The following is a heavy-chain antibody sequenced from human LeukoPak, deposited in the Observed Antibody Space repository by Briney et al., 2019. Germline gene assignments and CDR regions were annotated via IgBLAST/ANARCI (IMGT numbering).Heavy chain of an antibody. CDR3: ARDMEATVTSDFDY. CDR2: INTKNGGT. Sequence: ASVKVSCKASGYTFTGYYMHWVRQAPGQGLERMGWINTKNGGTNYAQKFQGRVTMTRVTSISTAYMELSRLRSDDTAVYYCARDMEATVTSDFDYWGQGTLVTVSS. CDR1: GYTFTGYY. D-gene: IGHD4-17*01. J-gene: IGHJ4*02. V-gene: IGHV1-2*02.